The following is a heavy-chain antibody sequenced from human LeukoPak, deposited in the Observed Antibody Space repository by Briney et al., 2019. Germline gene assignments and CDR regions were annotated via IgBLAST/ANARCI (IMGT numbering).Heavy chain of an antibody. D-gene: IGHD2-15*01. Sequence: PGGSLRLSCAASGFTFGNAWMTWVRQAPGKGLEWVSRIKSKTDGGTTDYAAPVKGRFTISRDDSRNTVCLQMSSLKIEDTAVYYCTIGFCSGGSCHWDDAFESWGQGTLATVSS. V-gene: IGHV3-15*01. CDR2: IKSKTDGGTT. J-gene: IGHJ3*02. CDR1: GFTFGNAW. CDR3: TIGFCSGGSCHWDDAFES.